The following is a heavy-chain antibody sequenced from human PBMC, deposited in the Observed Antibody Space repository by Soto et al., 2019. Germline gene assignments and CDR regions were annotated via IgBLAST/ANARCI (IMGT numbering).Heavy chain of an antibody. CDR1: GFTFGDYA. D-gene: IGHD3-16*02. CDR3: TRVRDMITFGGVIVIRTELFDY. V-gene: IGHV3-49*03. Sequence: GGSLRLSCTASGFTFGDYAMSWFRQAPGKGLEWVGFIRSKAYGGTTEYAASVKGRFTISRDDSKSIAYLQMNSLKTEDTAVYYCTRVRDMITFGGVIVIRTELFDYWGQGTLVTVSS. J-gene: IGHJ4*02. CDR2: IRSKAYGGTT.